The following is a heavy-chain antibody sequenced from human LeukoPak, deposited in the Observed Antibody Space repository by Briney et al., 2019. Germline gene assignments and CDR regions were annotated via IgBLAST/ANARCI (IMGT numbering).Heavy chain of an antibody. D-gene: IGHD3-3*01. CDR2: FDPEDGET. CDR1: GYTLTELS. CDR3: ARDDGSGKRFDP. J-gene: IGHJ5*02. Sequence: ASVKVSCKVSGYTLTELSMHWVRQAPGKGLEWMGGFDPEDGETIYAQKFQGRVTMTEDTSTDTAYMELSSLRSEDTAVYYCARDDGSGKRFDPWGQGTLVTVSS. V-gene: IGHV1-24*01.